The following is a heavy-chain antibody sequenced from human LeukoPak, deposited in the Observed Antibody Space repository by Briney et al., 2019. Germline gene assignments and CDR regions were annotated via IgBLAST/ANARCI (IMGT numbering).Heavy chain of an antibody. CDR3: ARRLTGNNAFDI. V-gene: IGHV3-33*01. CDR1: GFTFSSYG. D-gene: IGHD7-27*01. J-gene: IGHJ3*02. Sequence: PGRSLRLSCAASGFTFSSYGMHWVRQAPGKGLEWVAVIWFDGSNKYYADSVKGRFTISRDNSKNTLYLQMNSLSAEDTAVYYCARRLTGNNAFDIWGQGTMVTVSS. CDR2: IWFDGSNK.